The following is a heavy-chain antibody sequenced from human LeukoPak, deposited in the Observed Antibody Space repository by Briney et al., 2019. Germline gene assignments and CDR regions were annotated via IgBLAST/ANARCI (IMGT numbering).Heavy chain of an antibody. J-gene: IGHJ5*02. Sequence: SETLSLTCTVSGGSTSSSSYYWGWIRQPPGKGLEWIGTIYYSGSTYYNPSLKSRVTISVDTSKNQFSLKLTSVTAADTAVYYCARTDYDSSGYYYGWFDPWGQGTLVTVSS. V-gene: IGHV4-39*01. D-gene: IGHD3-22*01. CDR1: GGSTSSSSYY. CDR2: IYYSGST. CDR3: ARTDYDSSGYYYGWFDP.